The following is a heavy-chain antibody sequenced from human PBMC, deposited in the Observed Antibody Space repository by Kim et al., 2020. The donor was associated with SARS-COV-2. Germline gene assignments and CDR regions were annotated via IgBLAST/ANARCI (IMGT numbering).Heavy chain of an antibody. CDR2: IYHSGST. CDR1: GGSISSSNW. D-gene: IGHD3-10*01. J-gene: IGHJ4*02. CDR3: AREEGLVRGGYY. Sequence: SETLSLTCAVSGGSISSSNWWSWVRQPPGKGLEWIGEIYHSGSTYYNPSLKSRVTISVDKSKNKFSLKLSSVTAADTAVYYCAREEGLVRGGYYWGQGTLVTVSS. V-gene: IGHV4-4*02.